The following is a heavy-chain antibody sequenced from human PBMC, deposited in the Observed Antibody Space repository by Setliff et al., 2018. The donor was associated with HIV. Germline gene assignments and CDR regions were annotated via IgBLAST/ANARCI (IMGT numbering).Heavy chain of an antibody. CDR3: TRDKSGYYDMDV. CDR2: ISNNVNNK. CDR1: GFIFSSYS. D-gene: IGHD3-10*01. V-gene: IGHV3-30*01. J-gene: IGHJ6*03. Sequence: LRLSCAASGFIFSSYSMHWVRQAPGKGLEWVAAISNNVNNKYYAVSVKGRFTISRDNPKNTVYLQMNNLRVEDTAVYCCTRDKSGYYDMDVWGKGTTVTVSS.